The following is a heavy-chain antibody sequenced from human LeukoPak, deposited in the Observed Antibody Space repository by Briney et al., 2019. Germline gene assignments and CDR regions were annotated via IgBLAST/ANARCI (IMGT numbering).Heavy chain of an antibody. D-gene: IGHD3-10*01. J-gene: IGHJ6*03. CDR3: ARRHYWFGELIRNYYMDV. CDR2: INHSGST. CDR1: GASISSSSSY. V-gene: IGHV4-39*07. Sequence: SDTLSLTCTVSGASISSSSSYWGWVRQPPGKGLEWIGEINHSGSTNYNPSLKSRVTISVDTSKDQFSLKLSSVTAADTAVYYCARRHYWFGELIRNYYMDVWGKGTTVTISS.